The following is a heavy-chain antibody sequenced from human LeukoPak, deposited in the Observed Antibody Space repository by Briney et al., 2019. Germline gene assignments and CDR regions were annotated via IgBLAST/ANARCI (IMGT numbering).Heavy chain of an antibody. J-gene: IGHJ5*02. V-gene: IGHV3-21*01. CDR1: GFTFSSYS. CDR3: ARVLGTYYDFWSGALDP. CDR2: ISSSSYI. Sequence: GGSLRLSCAASGFTFSSYSMNWVRQAPGKGLEWVSSISSSSYIYYADSVKGRFTISRDNSKNTLYLQMNSLRAEDTAVYYCARVLGTYYDFWSGALDPWGQGTLVTVSS. D-gene: IGHD3-3*01.